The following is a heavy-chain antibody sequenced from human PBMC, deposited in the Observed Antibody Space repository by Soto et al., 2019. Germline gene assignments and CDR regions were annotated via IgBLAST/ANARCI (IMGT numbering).Heavy chain of an antibody. CDR1: GFTFSSYA. CDR2: ISGSGGST. J-gene: IGHJ5*02. Sequence: GGSLRLSCAASGFTFSSYAMSWVRQAPGKGLEWVSAISGSGGSTYYADPVKGRFTISRDNSKNTLYLQMNSPRAEATAVYYCAKVGDRSSWYCWFDPCGRGTLGTVSS. CDR3: AKVGDRSSWYCWFDP. D-gene: IGHD6-13*01. V-gene: IGHV3-23*01.